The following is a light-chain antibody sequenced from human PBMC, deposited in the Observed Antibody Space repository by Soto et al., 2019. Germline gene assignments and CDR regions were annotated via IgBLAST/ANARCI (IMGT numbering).Light chain of an antibody. J-gene: IGKJ1*01. CDR2: RTS. Sequence: EIVLTQSPGTLSLSPGERATLSCRASQSVSSSYLAWYQLKPGQAPRLLIYRTSNRATGIPDRFSGSGSGTDFTLTISRLEPEDFAVYWCQQYDSSPRTFGQGTKVEIK. CDR1: QSVSSSY. V-gene: IGKV3-20*01. CDR3: QQYDSSPRT.